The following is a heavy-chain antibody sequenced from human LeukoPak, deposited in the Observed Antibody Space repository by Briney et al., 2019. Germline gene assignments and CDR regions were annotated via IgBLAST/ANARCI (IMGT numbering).Heavy chain of an antibody. V-gene: IGHV3-66*01. J-gene: IGHJ4*02. CDR1: GFTVSSNY. CDR2: IYSGGST. CDR3: AREEYSYGQSYYFDY. Sequence: GGSLRLSCAAPGFTVSSNYMSWVRQAPGKGLEWVSVIYSGGSTYYADSVKGRFTISRDNSKNTLYLQMNSLRAEDTAVYYCAREEYSYGQSYYFDYWGQGTLVTVSS. D-gene: IGHD5-18*01.